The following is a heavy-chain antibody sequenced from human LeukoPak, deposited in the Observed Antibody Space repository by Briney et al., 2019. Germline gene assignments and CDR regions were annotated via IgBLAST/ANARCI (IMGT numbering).Heavy chain of an antibody. CDR3: ARSYDILTGYYNNFDY. CDR2: ISAYNGNT. V-gene: IGHV1-18*01. CDR1: GYTFTIYG. D-gene: IGHD3-9*01. J-gene: IGHJ4*02. Sequence: ASVTVSCTASGYTFTIYGISWVRQAPGQGLEWMGWISAYNGNTNYAQKLQGRVTMTTDTSTSTAYMELRSLRSDDTAVYYCARSYDILTGYYNNFDYWGQGTLVTVSS.